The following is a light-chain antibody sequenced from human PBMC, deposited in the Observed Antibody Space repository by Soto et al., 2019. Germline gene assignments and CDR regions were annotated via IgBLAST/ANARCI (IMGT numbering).Light chain of an antibody. V-gene: IGKV1-5*03. J-gene: IGKJ4*01. CDR3: QQYDSYPLT. Sequence: DVQILQSTSTLSASVGDRVTITCRASQSISSWLAWYQKKPGKAPNLLIYKTSSLESGVPSRFSGSGSGTEFTLTVNSLQPDDFATYYCQQYDSYPLTFGGGTKVDIK. CDR2: KTS. CDR1: QSISSW.